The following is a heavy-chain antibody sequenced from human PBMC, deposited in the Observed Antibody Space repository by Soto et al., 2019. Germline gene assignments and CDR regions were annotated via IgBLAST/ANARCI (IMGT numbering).Heavy chain of an antibody. V-gene: IGHV1-8*01. D-gene: IGHD1-26*01. CDR3: ARGGCGPPFDF. CDR2: MNPNTGNT. Sequence: VKLVQSGADMKKPGASVKVSFKASGYTFTHYDINWVRQATGQGLEWMGWMNPNTGNTGFAQKFQDSVTMTRNTSISTAYMGLSSLRSEDTALYFCARGGCGPPFDFGGQGTPVTVSS. J-gene: IGHJ4*02. CDR1: GYTFTHYD.